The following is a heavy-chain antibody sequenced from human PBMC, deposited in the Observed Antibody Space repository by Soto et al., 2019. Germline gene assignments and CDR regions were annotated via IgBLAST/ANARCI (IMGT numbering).Heavy chain of an antibody. CDR3: ARLGAVLRYFDWLSALSLDY. Sequence: ASVKVSCKASGYTFTSYYMHWVRQAPGQGLEWMGIINPSGGSTSYAQKFQGRVTMTRDTSTSTVYMELSSLRSEDTAVYYCARLGAVLRYFDWLSALSLDYWGQGTLVTVS. CDR2: INPSGGST. V-gene: IGHV1-46*01. D-gene: IGHD3-9*01. J-gene: IGHJ4*02. CDR1: GYTFTSYY.